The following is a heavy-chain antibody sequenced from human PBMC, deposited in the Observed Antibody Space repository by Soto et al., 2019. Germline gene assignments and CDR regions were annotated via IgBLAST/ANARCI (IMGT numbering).Heavy chain of an antibody. CDR2: ITQSGSP. V-gene: IGHV4-34*02. CDR3: ARGRITMIRGGYFDF. J-gene: IGHJ4*02. Sequence: QVQLQQWGAGLLNPSETLSLRCAVHGGSFSGYCWSWLRQPPGKGLEWIGEITQSGSPTYNPSLGSRVTISIDTSENQFSLRLTSVTAADTSVYYCARGRITMIRGGYFDFWGQGTLVNVSS. CDR1: GGSFSGYC. D-gene: IGHD3-10*01.